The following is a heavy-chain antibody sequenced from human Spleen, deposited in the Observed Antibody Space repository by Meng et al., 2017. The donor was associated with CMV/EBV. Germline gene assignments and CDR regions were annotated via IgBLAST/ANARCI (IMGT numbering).Heavy chain of an antibody. CDR1: GFTFSNSD. D-gene: IGHD2-2*01. CDR2: VSWNGSRT. V-gene: IGHV3-19*01. Sequence: GESLKISCAASGFTFSNSDMNWVRQAPGKGLEWVSGVSWNGSRTHYADSVKGRFIISRDNAKNSLFLHMNSLRAEDTAVYYCATGPYCSSPTCYSYYYGMDVWGRGTTVTVSS. CDR3: ATGPYCSSPTCYSYYYGMDV. J-gene: IGHJ6*02.